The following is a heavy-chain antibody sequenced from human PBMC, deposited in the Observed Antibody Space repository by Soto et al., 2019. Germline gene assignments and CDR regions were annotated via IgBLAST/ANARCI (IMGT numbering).Heavy chain of an antibody. J-gene: IGHJ4*02. CDR3: ARIHWAQSSLDY. V-gene: IGHV4-30-2*01. CDR2: VTHSGTA. D-gene: IGHD6-19*01. CDR1: GGSIDSGAFS. Sequence: PSETLSLTCAVSGGSIDSGAFSLSWIRQPPGKGLEWIGYVTHSGTAYSIPSLNGRLTLSVDSSQTQFSLKLTSVTAADSASYYCARIHWAQSSLDYWGRGILVTVSS.